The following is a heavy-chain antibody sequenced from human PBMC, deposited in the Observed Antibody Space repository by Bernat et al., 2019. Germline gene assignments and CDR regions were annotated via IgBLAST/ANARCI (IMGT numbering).Heavy chain of an antibody. D-gene: IGHD4-17*01. Sequence: QVQLVESGGGVVQPGRSLRLSCAASGFTFSSYGMHWVRQAPGKGLEWVAVIWYDGSNKYYADSGKGRFTISRDNSKNALYLQMNSLRAEDTAVYYCARGGGDYGDYVGYYYYYMDVWGKGTTVTVSS. CDR2: IWYDGSNK. CDR3: ARGGGDYGDYVGYYYYYMDV. V-gene: IGHV3-33*01. J-gene: IGHJ6*03. CDR1: GFTFSSYG.